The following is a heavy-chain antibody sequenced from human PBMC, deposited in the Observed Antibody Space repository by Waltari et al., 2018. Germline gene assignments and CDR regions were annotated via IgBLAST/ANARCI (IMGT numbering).Heavy chain of an antibody. CDR2: INLDGRIK. V-gene: IGHV3-74*01. D-gene: IGHD3-22*01. CDR1: GFRFSAYW. Sequence: EMQLVESGGGLVQPGGSLRLSCAASGFRFSAYWMHWVRQAPGKGRVSAAHINLDGRIKNYADSVKGRFTISRDNAENTLFLQMNSLRVEDTGVYYCVLYSSEFLGDLWGQGTLVTVSS. CDR3: VLYSSEFLGDL. J-gene: IGHJ4*02.